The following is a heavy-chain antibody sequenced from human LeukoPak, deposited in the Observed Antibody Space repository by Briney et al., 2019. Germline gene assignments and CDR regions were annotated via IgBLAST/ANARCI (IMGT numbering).Heavy chain of an antibody. J-gene: IGHJ4*02. CDR1: GYTFTTYG. CDR3: ARAPYYDFWSGYHYYFDY. Sequence: GASVKVSCKASGYTFTTYGISLVRQAPGQGLEWMGWISAYNGNTNYAQKFQDRVSMTTDTSTSTANMELRSLRPDDTAVYYCARAPYYDFWSGYHYYFDYWGQGTLVTASS. V-gene: IGHV1-18*01. CDR2: ISAYNGNT. D-gene: IGHD3-3*01.